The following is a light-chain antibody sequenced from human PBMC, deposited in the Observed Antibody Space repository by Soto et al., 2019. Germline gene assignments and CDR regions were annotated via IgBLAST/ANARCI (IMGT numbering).Light chain of an antibody. J-gene: IGKJ1*01. Sequence: DIQMTQSPSSLSASVGDRASITCRASQSISTYFNWYPQKPGNAPILLIYAASSLHRGVPSRFSGTESETALALTIRSLQPEDFATYYCHQSYGVRRRFGQGT. CDR3: HQSYGVRRR. V-gene: IGKV1-39*01. CDR2: AAS. CDR1: QSISTY.